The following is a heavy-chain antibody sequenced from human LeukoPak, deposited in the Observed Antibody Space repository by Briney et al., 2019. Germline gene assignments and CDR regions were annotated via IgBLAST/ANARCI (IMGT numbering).Heavy chain of an antibody. CDR1: GGSISSGGYY. V-gene: IGHV4-31*03. CDR3: ARGPASSWYHPWVYYYYYGMDV. Sequence: PSETLSLTCTVSGGSISSGGYYWSWIRQHPGKGLEWIGYIYYSGSTNYNPSLKSRVTISVDTSKNQFSLKLSPVTAADTAVYYCARGPASSWYHPWVYYYYYGMDVWGQGTTVTVSS. D-gene: IGHD6-13*01. CDR2: IYYSGST. J-gene: IGHJ6*02.